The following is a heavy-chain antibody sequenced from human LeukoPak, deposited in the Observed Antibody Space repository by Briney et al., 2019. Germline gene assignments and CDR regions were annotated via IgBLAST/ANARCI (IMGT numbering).Heavy chain of an antibody. CDR2: ISAYNGNT. CDR1: GYRFITYG. D-gene: IGHD3-22*01. CDR3: ARDHGSWDSSDYWVPYYYYGMDV. V-gene: IGHV1-18*01. J-gene: IGHJ6*02. Sequence: AASVKVSCKASGYRFITYGLSWVRQAPGQGLEWMGCISAYNGNTNFAPKLQGRVTMTTDTSTSTAYMELGSLRSDDTAVYYCARDHGSWDSSDYWVPYYYYGMDVWGQGTTVTVSS.